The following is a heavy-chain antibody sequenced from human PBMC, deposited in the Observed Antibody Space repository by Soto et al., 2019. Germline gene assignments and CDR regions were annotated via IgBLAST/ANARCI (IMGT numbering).Heavy chain of an antibody. V-gene: IGHV4-38-2*02. J-gene: IGHJ4*02. Sequence: PSETLSLTCDVSGNSISSGYYWGWIRQPPGKGLEWIASIHHSGNTFYNPSLKSRVTISVDTSENQFSLKLSSVTAADTAVYYCARDTDRSGYYYPFDYWGQGTLVTVS. CDR1: GNSISSGYY. CDR3: ARDTDRSGYYYPFDY. D-gene: IGHD3-22*01. CDR2: IHHSGNT.